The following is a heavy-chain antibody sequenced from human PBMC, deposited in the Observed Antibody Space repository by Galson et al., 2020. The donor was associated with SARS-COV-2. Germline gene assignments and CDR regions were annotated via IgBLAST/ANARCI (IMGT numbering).Heavy chain of an antibody. CDR3: ARNTAYETWGGPGYYYFGMDV. V-gene: IGHV3-21*01. CDR1: GFTFRNYS. CDR2: ISTSSSYI. Sequence: LSLTCAASGFTFRNYSMNWVRQAPGKGLEWVSSISTSSSYIYYADSVKGRFTISRDNAKNSLYLQMNSLRAEDTAVYYCARNTAYETWGGPGYYYFGMDVWGQGTTVTVSS. D-gene: IGHD3-16*01. J-gene: IGHJ6*02.